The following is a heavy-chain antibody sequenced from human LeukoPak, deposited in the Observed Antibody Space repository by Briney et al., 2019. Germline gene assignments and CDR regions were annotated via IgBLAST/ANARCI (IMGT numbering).Heavy chain of an antibody. CDR2: FYYNGST. Sequence: SETLSLTCAVSGGSISSYYWSWIRQPPGKGLEWIGFFYYNGSTNYNPSLKSRVTISVATSKNHFPLKLSSVTAADTAVYYCARGPGGYSYGYYFDYWGQGTLVTVSS. CDR1: GGSISSYY. CDR3: ARGPGGYSYGYYFDY. V-gene: IGHV4-59*01. J-gene: IGHJ4*02. D-gene: IGHD5-18*01.